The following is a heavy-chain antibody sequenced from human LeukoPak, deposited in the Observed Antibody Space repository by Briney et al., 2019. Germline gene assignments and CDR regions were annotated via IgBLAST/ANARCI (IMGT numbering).Heavy chain of an antibody. D-gene: IGHD5-24*01. J-gene: IGHJ4*02. V-gene: IGHV3-53*01. CDR2: IETGGST. CDR3: VRDRGDGFPDY. Sequence: GGSLRLSCAISGFSVTDNYMSWVRQAPGKGLEWVSVIETGGSTYYADSVKGRFTISKDNSKDTLPLQLNNLRVDDTAAYYCVRDRGDGFPDYWGQGTLVTVSS. CDR1: GFSVTDNY.